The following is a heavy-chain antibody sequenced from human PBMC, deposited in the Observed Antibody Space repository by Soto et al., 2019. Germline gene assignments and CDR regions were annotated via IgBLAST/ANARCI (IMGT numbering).Heavy chain of an antibody. CDR1: GFTFSNHA. CDR2: FTTGGDFK. V-gene: IGHV3-23*01. D-gene: IGHD4-4*01. CDR3: ARLVTD. J-gene: IGHJ4*02. Sequence: EVQLLDSGGALVQPGGSLRLSCATSGFTFSNHAMSWVRQAPGKGLEWVSTFTTGGDFKYYADSVKGPFTISRDNSKSTLYLQMNSLRVEDTAVYSCARLVTDWGQGTLVTVSS.